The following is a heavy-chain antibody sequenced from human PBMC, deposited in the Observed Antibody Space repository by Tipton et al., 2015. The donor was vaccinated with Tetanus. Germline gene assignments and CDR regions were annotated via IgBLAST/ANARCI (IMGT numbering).Heavy chain of an antibody. D-gene: IGHD1-1*01. CDR2: INHSGNT. CDR1: GSSITSTTHY. CDR3: VTVNFPNYYHYGIDV. J-gene: IGHJ6*02. V-gene: IGHV4-39*07. Sequence: TLFLTCTVSGSSITSTTHYWGWIRQAPGKGLEWIGEINHSGNTNHNPSLKSRVTLSVDTSKNQFSLKLNSVTAADTAMYYCVTVNFPNYYHYGIDVWGQGTTVTVSS.